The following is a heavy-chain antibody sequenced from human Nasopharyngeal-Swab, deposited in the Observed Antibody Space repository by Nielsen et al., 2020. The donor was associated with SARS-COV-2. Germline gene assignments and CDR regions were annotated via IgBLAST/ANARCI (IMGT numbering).Heavy chain of an antibody. V-gene: IGHV1-24*01. Sequence: APVKVSSKVSGYTLPESSMHWVRRAPGKGLEWVGGFDPEDGETIYAQKFQGRVTMTEDTSTDTAYMELSSLTSEDTAVYYCTTVAGSYGRFDYWGQGTLVTVSS. J-gene: IGHJ4*02. D-gene: IGHD1-26*01. CDR1: GYTLPESS. CDR3: TTVAGSYGRFDY. CDR2: FDPEDGET.